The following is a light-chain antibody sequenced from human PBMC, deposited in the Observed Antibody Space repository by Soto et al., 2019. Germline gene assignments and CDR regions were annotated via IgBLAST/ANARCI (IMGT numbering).Light chain of an antibody. CDR3: QHYNPWPG. Sequence: EIVMTQSPATLSVSPGERATLSCRVSQSVSTNLAWYQQKPGQAPRLLIYGASTRATGIPVRSSGSGSGTEFTLTINSLQSEDFVVYYCQHYNPWPGFGQGTKLEIK. CDR2: GAS. V-gene: IGKV3-15*01. J-gene: IGKJ2*01. CDR1: QSVSTN.